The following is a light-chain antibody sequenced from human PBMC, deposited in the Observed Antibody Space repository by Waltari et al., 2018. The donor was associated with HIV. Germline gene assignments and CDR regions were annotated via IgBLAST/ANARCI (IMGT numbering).Light chain of an antibody. CDR3: QTWDTGIRV. V-gene: IGLV4-69*01. CDR2: LNSDGSH. CDR1: SGHSNYH. Sequence: QLVLTQSPSASASLGASLKFTCTLSSGHSNYHFAWHQQQPEKGPRYLMKLNSDGSHSKGDGIPDRFSGSSSGAERYLTISSLQSEDEADYYCQTWDTGIRVFGGGTKPTVL. J-gene: IGLJ3*02.